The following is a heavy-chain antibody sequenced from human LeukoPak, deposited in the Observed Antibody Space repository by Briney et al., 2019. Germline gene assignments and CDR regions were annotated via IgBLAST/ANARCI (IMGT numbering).Heavy chain of an antibody. V-gene: IGHV1-46*01. Sequence: ASVKVSCKASGYTFTSYYMHWVRQAPGQGLEWMGIINPSAGSTSNAQKFQGRVTMTRDTSTSTVYMELSSLRSEDTAVYYCARGVAYYDFWSGYLLGYWGQGTLVTVSS. D-gene: IGHD3-3*01. J-gene: IGHJ4*02. CDR1: GYTFTSYY. CDR2: INPSAGST. CDR3: ARGVAYYDFWSGYLLGY.